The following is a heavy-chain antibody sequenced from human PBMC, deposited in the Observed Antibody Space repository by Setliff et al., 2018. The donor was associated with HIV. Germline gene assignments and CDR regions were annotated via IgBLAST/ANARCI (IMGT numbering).Heavy chain of an antibody. CDR1: GGSISSYY. D-gene: IGHD3-3*01. CDR3: ARGVGEYYNFWSGYPAWYFDL. Sequence: SETLSLTCTVPGGSISSYYWSWIRQPPGKGLEWIGYIYYSGSTNYNPSLKSRVTISVDTSKNQFSLKLSSVTAADTAVYYCARGVGEYYNFWSGYPAWYFDLWGRGTLVTVSS. J-gene: IGHJ2*01. V-gene: IGHV4-59*01. CDR2: IYYSGST.